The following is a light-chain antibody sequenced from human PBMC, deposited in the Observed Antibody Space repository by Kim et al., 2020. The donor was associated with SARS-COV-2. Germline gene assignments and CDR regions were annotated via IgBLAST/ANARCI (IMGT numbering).Light chain of an antibody. CDR3: SSYTSSSTWV. CDR1: SSDVGSYDR. Sequence: GQSFPISCTGTSSDVGSYDRVSWYQQPPGTAPKVMIYEVSNRPSGVPDRFSGSKSGNTASLTISGLQAEDEADYYCSSYTSSSTWVFGGGTKLTVL. V-gene: IGLV2-18*02. CDR2: EVS. J-gene: IGLJ3*02.